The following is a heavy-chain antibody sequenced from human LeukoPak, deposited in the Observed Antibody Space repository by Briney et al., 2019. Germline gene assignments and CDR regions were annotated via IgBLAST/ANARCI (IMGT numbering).Heavy chain of an antibody. V-gene: IGHV1-2*06. Sequence: ASVKVSCKVSGYTFTDYYMHWVRQAPGQGLEWMGRINPNSGGTNYAQKFQGRVTMTRDTSISTAYMELSRLRSDDTAVYYCARGDQRYYYDSSGYYSYWGQGTLVTVSS. CDR1: GYTFTDYY. J-gene: IGHJ4*02. CDR2: INPNSGGT. D-gene: IGHD3-22*01. CDR3: ARGDQRYYYDSSGYYSY.